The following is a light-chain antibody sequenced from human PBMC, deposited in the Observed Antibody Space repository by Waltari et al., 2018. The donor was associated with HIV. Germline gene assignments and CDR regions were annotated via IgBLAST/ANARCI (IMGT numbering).Light chain of an antibody. CDR3: HQSYSSPQT. CDR2: DAS. Sequence: DIQMTQSPSSLSASVGDTVSITCRASQNVSNKVIWYQQKPGKAPKVLIYDASSLQSGVPSRFSGSGSGTVFTLTINSLQPDDFATYFCHQSYSSPQTFGPGTKVDIK. V-gene: IGKV1-39*01. CDR1: QNVSNK. J-gene: IGKJ3*01.